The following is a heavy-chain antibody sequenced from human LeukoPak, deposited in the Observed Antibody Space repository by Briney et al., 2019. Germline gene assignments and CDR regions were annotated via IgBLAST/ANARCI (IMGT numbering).Heavy chain of an antibody. D-gene: IGHD2-15*01. CDR3: AKEGGPYCSGGSCYPGKVDY. J-gene: IGHJ4*02. Sequence: ASVNVSCKASGYTFTSYGISWVRQAPGQGREWMGWISAYNGNTNYAQKLQGRVTMTTDTSTSTAYMELRSLRSDDTAVYYCAKEGGPYCSGGSCYPGKVDYWGQGTLVTVSS. CDR2: ISAYNGNT. CDR1: GYTFTSYG. V-gene: IGHV1-18*01.